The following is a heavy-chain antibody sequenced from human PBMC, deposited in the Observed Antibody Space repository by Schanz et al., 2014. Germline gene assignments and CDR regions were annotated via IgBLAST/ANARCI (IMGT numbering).Heavy chain of an antibody. D-gene: IGHD3-10*01. CDR3: ARDLARYYYGSGTDY. J-gene: IGHJ4*02. CDR2: ISYDGSNK. Sequence: VQLVESGGGLVQPGGSLRLSCAASGFSFSDYSMSWVRQAPGKGLEWVAVISYDGSNKYYADSVKGRFTISRDNSKNTLYLQMNSLRAEDTAVYYCARDLARYYYGSGTDYWGQGTLVTVSS. CDR1: GFSFSDYS. V-gene: IGHV3-30*03.